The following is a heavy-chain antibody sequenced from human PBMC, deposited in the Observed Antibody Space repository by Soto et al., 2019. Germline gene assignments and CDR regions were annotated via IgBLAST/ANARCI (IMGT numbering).Heavy chain of an antibody. CDR1: VYTFTSYG. CDR3: ARDGWFGELLSYYYYYYGMDV. Sequence: XSVKISCEASVYTFTSYGISWVRQAPGQGLEWMGWISAYNGNTNYAQKLQGRVTMTTDTSTSTAYMELRSLRSDDTAVYYCARDGWFGELLSYYYYYYGMDVWGQGTTVTVSS. D-gene: IGHD3-10*01. J-gene: IGHJ6*02. CDR2: ISAYNGNT. V-gene: IGHV1-18*01.